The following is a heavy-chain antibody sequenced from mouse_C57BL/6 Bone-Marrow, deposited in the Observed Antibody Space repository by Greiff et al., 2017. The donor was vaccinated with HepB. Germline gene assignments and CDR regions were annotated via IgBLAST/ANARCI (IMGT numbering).Heavy chain of an antibody. Sequence: EVMLLESGGGLVKPGGSLKLSCAASGFTFSSYAMSWVRQTPEKRLEWVATISDGGSYTYYPDNVKGRFTISRDNAKNNLYLQMSHLKSEDTAMYYCARGKIYFDYWGQGTTLTVSS. V-gene: IGHV5-4*03. CDR1: GFTFSSYA. J-gene: IGHJ2*01. CDR3: ARGKIYFDY. CDR2: ISDGGSYT.